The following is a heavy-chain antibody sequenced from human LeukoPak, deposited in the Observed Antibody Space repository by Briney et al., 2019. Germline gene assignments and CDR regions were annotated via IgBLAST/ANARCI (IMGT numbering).Heavy chain of an antibody. CDR3: ARDGCSSTSCYEY. CDR2: ISSSSSTI. CDR1: GFTFSSYS. J-gene: IGHJ4*02. V-gene: IGHV3-48*01. D-gene: IGHD2-2*01. Sequence: GGSLRLSCAASGFTFSSYSMNWVRQAPGKGLEWVSYISSSSSTIYYADSVKGRFTISRDNSKNTLYLQMNSLRAEDTAVYYCARDGCSSTSCYEYWGQGTLVTVSS.